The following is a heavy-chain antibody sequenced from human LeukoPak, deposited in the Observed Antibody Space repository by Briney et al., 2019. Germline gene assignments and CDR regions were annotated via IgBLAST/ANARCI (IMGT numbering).Heavy chain of an antibody. J-gene: IGHJ4*02. CDR3: ATAPRWELRVSYFDY. CDR2: MNPNSGNT. V-gene: IGHV1-8*01. CDR1: GYTFTSYD. D-gene: IGHD1-26*01. Sequence: ASVKVSCKASGYTFTSYDINWVRQATGQGLEWMGWMNPNSGNTGYAQKFQGRVTMTRNTSISTAYMELSSLRSEDTAVYYCATAPRWELRVSYFDYWGQGTLVTVSS.